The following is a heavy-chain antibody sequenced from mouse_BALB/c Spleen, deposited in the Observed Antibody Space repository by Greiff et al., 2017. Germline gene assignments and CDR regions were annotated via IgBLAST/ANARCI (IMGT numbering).Heavy chain of an antibody. CDR1: GYSITSDYA. CDR3: ARSPYGRAWFAY. D-gene: IGHD1-1*01. Sequence: DVQLQESGPGLVKPSQSLSLTCTVTGYSITSDYAWNWIRQFPGNKLEWMGYISYSGSTSYNPSLKSRISITRDTSKNQFFLQLNSVTTEDTATYYCARSPYGRAWFAYWGQGTLVTVSA. V-gene: IGHV3-2*02. J-gene: IGHJ3*01. CDR2: ISYSGST.